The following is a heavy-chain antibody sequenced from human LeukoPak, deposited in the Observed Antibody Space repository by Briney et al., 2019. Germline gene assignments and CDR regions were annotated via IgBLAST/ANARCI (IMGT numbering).Heavy chain of an antibody. J-gene: IGHJ6*03. V-gene: IGHV3-21*01. CDR3: ARDGAAVTERRLYYYYMDV. CDR1: GFTFSSYS. CDR2: ISSSSSYI. Sequence: GGSLRLSCAASGFTFSSYSMNWVRQAPGKGLEWVSSISSSSSYIYYADSVKGRFTISGDNAKNSLYLQMNSLRAEDTAVYYCARDGAAVTERRLYYYYMDVWGKGTTVTVSS. D-gene: IGHD6-13*01.